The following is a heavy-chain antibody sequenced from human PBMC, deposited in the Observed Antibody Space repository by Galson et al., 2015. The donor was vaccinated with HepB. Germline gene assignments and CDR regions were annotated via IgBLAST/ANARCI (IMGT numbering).Heavy chain of an antibody. V-gene: IGHV3-30*14. CDR1: GFTFSDYA. CDR2: ISYDGSNK. D-gene: IGHD3-3*01. CDR3: ARGLIWSGPPYHYGLDV. Sequence: SLRLSCAASGFTFSDYAIHWVRQAPGKGLEWVAIISYDGSNKHYADSVKGRFTISRDNSKNTLYLQMNSLRAEDTAVYYCARGLIWSGPPYHYGLDVWGQGTTVTVSS. J-gene: IGHJ6*02.